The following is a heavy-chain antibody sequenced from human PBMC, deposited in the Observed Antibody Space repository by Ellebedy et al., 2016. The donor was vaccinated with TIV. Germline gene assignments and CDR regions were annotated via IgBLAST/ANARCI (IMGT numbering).Heavy chain of an antibody. V-gene: IGHV3-30*18. CDR2: ISFDGSDK. Sequence: GESLKISCAASGFTFSNYRMNWVRQAPGKGLEWVAVISFDGSDKYYADSVKGRFTISRDSSKNTVYLEMNSLRHEDTAVYYCAKDPQSVSANGFEYWGQGTLVTVSS. CDR1: GFTFSNYR. D-gene: IGHD3-10*01. CDR3: AKDPQSVSANGFEY. J-gene: IGHJ4*02.